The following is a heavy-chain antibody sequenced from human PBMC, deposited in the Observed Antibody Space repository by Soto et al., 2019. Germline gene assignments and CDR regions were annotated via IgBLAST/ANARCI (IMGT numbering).Heavy chain of an antibody. V-gene: IGHV4-59*12. Sequence: SETLSLTCTVSGCSITSYYWTWIRQPPGKGLEWIGYIYYSGSTYYNPSLKSRVTISVDTSKNQFSLKLSSVTAADTAVYYCARGISSQLLYDYWGQGTLVTVSS. CDR3: ARGISSQLLYDY. D-gene: IGHD2-2*02. CDR2: IYYSGST. CDR1: GCSITSYY. J-gene: IGHJ4*02.